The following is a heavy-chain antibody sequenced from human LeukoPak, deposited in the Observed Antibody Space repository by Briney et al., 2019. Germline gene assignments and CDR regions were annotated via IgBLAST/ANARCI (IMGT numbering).Heavy chain of an antibody. J-gene: IGHJ4*02. Sequence: GASVKVSCKASGYTFTSYDINWVRQATGQGLEWMGWMNPNSGNTGYAQKFQGRVTITRNTSISTAYMELRSLRSDDTAVYYCARLSGSYLDYWGQGTLVTVSS. CDR2: MNPNSGNT. CDR1: GYTFTSYD. D-gene: IGHD1-26*01. V-gene: IGHV1-8*03. CDR3: ARLSGSYLDY.